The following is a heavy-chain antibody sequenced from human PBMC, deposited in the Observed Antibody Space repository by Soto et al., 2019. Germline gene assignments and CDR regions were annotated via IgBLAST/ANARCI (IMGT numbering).Heavy chain of an antibody. J-gene: IGHJ5*02. CDR3: AREGGGTVDFDP. Sequence: QVQLVESGGGVVQPGRSLRLSCAASGFTFSSYGMHWVRQAPGKGLEWVAVIWYDGSNKYYADSVKGRFTISRDNSKNTLYLPMNSLRAEDTAVYSCAREGGGTVDFDPWGQGTLVTVSS. V-gene: IGHV3-33*01. D-gene: IGHD1-26*01. CDR1: GFTFSSYG. CDR2: IWYDGSNK.